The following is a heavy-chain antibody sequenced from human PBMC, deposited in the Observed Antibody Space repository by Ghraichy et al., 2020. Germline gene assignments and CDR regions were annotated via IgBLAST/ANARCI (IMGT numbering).Heavy chain of an antibody. J-gene: IGHJ6*03. CDR1: GFTFSSYS. Sequence: GVLNISCAASGFTFSSYSMNWVRQAPGKGLEWVSSISSSSSYIYYADSVKGRFTISRDNAKNSLYLQMNSLRAEDTAVYYCARDLLAPYYYYMDVWGKGTTVTVSS. CDR2: ISSSSSYI. V-gene: IGHV3-21*01. CDR3: ARDLLAPYYYYMDV.